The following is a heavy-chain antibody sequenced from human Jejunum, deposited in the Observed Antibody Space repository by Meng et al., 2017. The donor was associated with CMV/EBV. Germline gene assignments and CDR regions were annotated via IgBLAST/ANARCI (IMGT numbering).Heavy chain of an antibody. Sequence: CQVSGDNFRSYVFSWVRQAPGQGLEWLGWIRSYNGDTRYAQRLQGRVTMTQDTSTNTAYMELTSLTSDDTAVYYCARSGINDFGFFDYWGQGSLVTVSS. CDR2: IRSYNGDT. J-gene: IGHJ4*02. CDR1: GDNFRSYV. CDR3: ARSGINDFGFFDY. V-gene: IGHV1-18*01. D-gene: IGHD1-1*01.